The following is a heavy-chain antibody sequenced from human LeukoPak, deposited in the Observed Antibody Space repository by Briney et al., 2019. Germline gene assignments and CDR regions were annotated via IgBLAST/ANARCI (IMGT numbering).Heavy chain of an antibody. CDR3: ARGPGRVAAPATGSFDI. CDR1: GFTFSSYW. J-gene: IGHJ3*02. V-gene: IGHV3-7*03. Sequence: GGSLRLSCAASGFTFSSYWMGWVRQAPGKGLEWVANIKQDGSERYYVDSVKGRFTISRDDAKKSLYLQMNSLRAEDTAVYYCARGPGRVAAPATGSFDIWGQGTTVTVSS. D-gene: IGHD6-13*01. CDR2: IKQDGSER.